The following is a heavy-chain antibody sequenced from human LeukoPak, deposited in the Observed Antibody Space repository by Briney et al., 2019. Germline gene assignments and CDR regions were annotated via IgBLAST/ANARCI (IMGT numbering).Heavy chain of an antibody. CDR3: ARGPYYGSGSHFSYYGMDV. V-gene: IGHV3-23*01. J-gene: IGHJ6*02. CDR1: GFTFSSYA. Sequence: GGSLRLSCAASGFTFSSYAMSWVRQAPGKGLEWVSAISGSGDTTYYADSVKGRFTVSRDNSKNTVYVLMNSLRAEDTAMYYCARGPYYGSGSHFSYYGMDVWGQGTTVTVSS. CDR2: ISGSGDTT. D-gene: IGHD3-10*01.